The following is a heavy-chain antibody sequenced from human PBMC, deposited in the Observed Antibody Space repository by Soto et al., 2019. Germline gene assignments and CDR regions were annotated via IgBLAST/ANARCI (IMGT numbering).Heavy chain of an antibody. J-gene: IGHJ4*02. CDR3: AMDIVATILYYYDGSGYSLFDY. V-gene: IGHV1-18*01. D-gene: IGHD3-22*01. Sequence: ASVKVSCKASGYTFTIYGISWVRQAPGQGLEWMGWISAYNGNTNYAQKLQGRVTMTTDTSTSTAYMELRSLRSDDTAVYYCAMDIVATILYYYDGSGYSLFDYWGQGTLVTVSS. CDR1: GYTFTIYG. CDR2: ISAYNGNT.